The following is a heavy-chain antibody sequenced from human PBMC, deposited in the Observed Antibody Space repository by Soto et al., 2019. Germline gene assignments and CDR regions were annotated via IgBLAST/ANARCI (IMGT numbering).Heavy chain of an antibody. CDR3: VRATSFADSSGYTCYLDY. CDR1: GVTLSDHY. V-gene: IGHV3-72*01. J-gene: IGHJ4*02. CDR2: FRDKAQGYST. D-gene: IGHD3-22*01. Sequence: PGGSLRLSCAGSGVTLSDHYIDWVRQAPGKGLEWVGRFRDKAQGYSTAYAASVNSRFTTTRDDSKNSVDLQMTSLKTDDTAGYYYVRATSFADSSGYTCYLDYWGQGTLVTVSS.